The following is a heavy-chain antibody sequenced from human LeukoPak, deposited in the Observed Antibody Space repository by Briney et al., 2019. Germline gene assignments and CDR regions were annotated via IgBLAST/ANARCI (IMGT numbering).Heavy chain of an antibody. V-gene: IGHV3-33*01. CDR3: ARDRSSSGLDY. CDR1: GFTSSSYG. Sequence: GGSLRLSCAASGFTSSSYGMHWVRQAPGKGLEWVAVIWYDGSNKYYADSVKGRFTISRDNSKNTLYLQMNSLRAEDTAVYYCARDRSSSGLDYWGQGTLVTVSS. J-gene: IGHJ4*02. CDR2: IWYDGSNK. D-gene: IGHD6-19*01.